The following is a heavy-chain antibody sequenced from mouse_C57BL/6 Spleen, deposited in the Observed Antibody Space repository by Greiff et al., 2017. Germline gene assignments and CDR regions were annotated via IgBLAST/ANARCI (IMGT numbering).Heavy chain of an antibody. D-gene: IGHD1-1*01. CDR2: IYPSDSET. Sequence: QVQLQQPGAELVRPGSSVKLSCKASGYTFTSYWMDWVKQRPGQGLEWIGNIYPSDSETHYNQKFKDKATLTVDKSSSTAYMQLSSLTSEDSAVYYCAREDYYGSNGYWGQGTTLTVSS. J-gene: IGHJ2*01. CDR1: GYTFTSYW. V-gene: IGHV1-61*01. CDR3: AREDYYGSNGY.